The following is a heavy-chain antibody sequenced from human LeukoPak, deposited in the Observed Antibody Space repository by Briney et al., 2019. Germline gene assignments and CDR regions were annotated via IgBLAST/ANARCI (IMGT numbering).Heavy chain of an antibody. CDR3: AKDSTYYYDSSGFFDY. Sequence: HTEGSLRLSCAASGFTFSSYGMHWVRQAPGKGLEWVAVISYDGSNKYYADSVKGRFTISRDNSKNTLYLQMNSLRAEDTAVYYCAKDSTYYYDSSGFFDYWGQGTLVTVSS. V-gene: IGHV3-30*18. CDR2: ISYDGSNK. D-gene: IGHD3-22*01. CDR1: GFTFSSYG. J-gene: IGHJ4*02.